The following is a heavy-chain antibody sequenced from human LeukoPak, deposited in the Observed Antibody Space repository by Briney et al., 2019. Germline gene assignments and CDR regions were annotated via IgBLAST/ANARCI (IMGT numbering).Heavy chain of an antibody. CDR3: ARKGYDLWSGSMGSFDI. Sequence: SETLSLTCTVSGGSISSSSYYWGWIRQPPGKGLEWIGSIYYSGSTYYNPSLKSRVTISVDTSKNQFSLKLSSVTAADTAVYYCARKGYDLWSGSMGSFDIWGQGTMVTVSS. D-gene: IGHD3-3*01. CDR1: GGSISSSSYY. J-gene: IGHJ3*02. V-gene: IGHV4-39*07. CDR2: IYYSGST.